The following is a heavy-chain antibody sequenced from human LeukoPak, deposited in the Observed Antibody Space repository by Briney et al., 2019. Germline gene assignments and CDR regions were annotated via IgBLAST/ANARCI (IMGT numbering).Heavy chain of an antibody. CDR3: AGGLSGYASSLGY. Sequence: PGGSLRLSCAASGFTFSSYGMHWVRQAPGKGLVRVSRINSDGSSTSYADSVRGRFSISRDNAKNTLYLQMNSLRAEDTAVYYCAGGLSGYASSLGYWGQGTLVTVSA. CDR2: INSDGSST. D-gene: IGHD6-6*01. CDR1: GFTFSSYG. V-gene: IGHV3-74*01. J-gene: IGHJ4*02.